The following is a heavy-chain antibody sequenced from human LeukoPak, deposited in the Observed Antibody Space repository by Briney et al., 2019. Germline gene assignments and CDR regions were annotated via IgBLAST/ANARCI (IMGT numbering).Heavy chain of an antibody. J-gene: IGHJ4*02. Sequence: PSQTLSLTCTVSGGSISSGDYYWGWIRQSPGKGLEWIGYIYYSGSAYYSPSLESRVAISVDTSKNHFSLNLNSVTAADTAVYYCARIRFRYIIFDFWGQGTLVTVSS. CDR3: ARIRFRYIIFDF. CDR1: GGSISSGDYY. V-gene: IGHV4-30-4*01. D-gene: IGHD5-24*01. CDR2: IYYSGSA.